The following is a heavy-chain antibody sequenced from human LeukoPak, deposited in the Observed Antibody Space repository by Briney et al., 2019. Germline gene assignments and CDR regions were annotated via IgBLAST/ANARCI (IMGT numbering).Heavy chain of an antibody. CDR1: GYSFTSYW. CDR2: VYPGDSDT. CDR3: ARPLCSGGTCYCDF. Sequence: GESLKISCKGSGYSFTSYWIAWVRQMPGKGLEWMGIVYPGDSDTRYSPSFQGQVAISADKSISTAYLQWSSLKASDTAMYYCARPLCSGGTCYCDFWGQGTLVTVSS. V-gene: IGHV5-51*01. D-gene: IGHD2-15*01. J-gene: IGHJ4*02.